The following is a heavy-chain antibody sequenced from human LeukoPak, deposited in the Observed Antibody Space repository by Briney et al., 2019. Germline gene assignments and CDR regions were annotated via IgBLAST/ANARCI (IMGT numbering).Heavy chain of an antibody. CDR3: AKNRAGTAFSSSWYENKYYFDY. J-gene: IGHJ4*02. D-gene: IGHD6-13*01. Sequence: PGGSLRLSCAASGFTFSDYYMSWIRQAPGKGLEWVSAISGSGGSTYYADSVKGRFTISRDNSKNTLYLQMNSLRAEDTAVYYCAKNRAGTAFSSSWYENKYYFDYWGQGTLVTVSS. CDR2: ISGSGGST. V-gene: IGHV3-23*01. CDR1: GFTFSDYY.